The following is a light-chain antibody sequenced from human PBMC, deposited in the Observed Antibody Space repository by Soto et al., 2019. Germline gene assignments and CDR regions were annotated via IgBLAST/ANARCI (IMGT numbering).Light chain of an antibody. CDR3: QQYNSYLWT. CDR2: KAS. Sequence: DIPMTQSPSTLSASVGDRVTITCRASQSISSWLAWYQQKPGKAPKLLIYKASTLETGVPSRFSGSGSGTEFTLTTSSLQPDDFASYYCQQYNSYLWTFGQGTKVDIK. V-gene: IGKV1-5*03. J-gene: IGKJ1*01. CDR1: QSISSW.